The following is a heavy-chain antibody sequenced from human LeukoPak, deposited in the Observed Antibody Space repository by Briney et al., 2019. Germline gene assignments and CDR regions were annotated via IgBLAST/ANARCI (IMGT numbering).Heavy chain of an antibody. Sequence: GGSLRLSCAASGFTFNNYAISWVRQAPGKGLEWVSDISGSGDSVYYADSVKGRFTISRDNSKNTLYLQMNSLRAEDTAVYYCAKATSVSWSSGWYFDYWGQGTLVTVSS. CDR3: AKATSVSWSSGWYFDY. J-gene: IGHJ4*02. CDR2: ISGSGDSV. V-gene: IGHV3-23*01. D-gene: IGHD6-19*01. CDR1: GFTFNNYA.